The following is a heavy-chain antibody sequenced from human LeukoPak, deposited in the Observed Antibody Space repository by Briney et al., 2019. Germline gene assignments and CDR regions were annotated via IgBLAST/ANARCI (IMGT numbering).Heavy chain of an antibody. V-gene: IGHV1-2*02. CDR2: INPKSGET. J-gene: IGHJ3*01. Sequence: GASVKVSCKASRYTFTDYYMHWVRQAPGQGLGWMGWINPKSGETRYEQNFQGRVTMTRDTSITTAYMELSRLRSDDTAVYYCAREAGDNTYNVWGQGTMVTVSS. CDR3: AREAGDNTYNV. CDR1: RYTFTDYY. D-gene: IGHD7-27*01.